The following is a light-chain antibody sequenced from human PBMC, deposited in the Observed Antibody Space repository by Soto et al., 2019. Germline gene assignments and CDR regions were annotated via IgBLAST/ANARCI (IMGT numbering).Light chain of an antibody. CDR2: DAS. J-gene: IGKJ4*01. CDR1: XXXXXX. CDR3: QQYDNLPLT. Sequence: DIQMTQSPSSLSASVGDRVTITCQASXXXXXXLNWFQQKPGKAPKLLIYDASNLETGVPSRFXXXGXXXXXXXXXXXLXPEDIATXYCQQYDNLPLTFGGGTKVEIK. V-gene: IGKV1-33*01.